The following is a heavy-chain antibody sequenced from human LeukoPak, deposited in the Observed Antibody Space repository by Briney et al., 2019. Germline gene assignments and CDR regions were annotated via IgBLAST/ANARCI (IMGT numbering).Heavy chain of an antibody. D-gene: IGHD3-22*01. CDR2: IYYSGST. V-gene: IGHV4-59*01. Sequence: SETLSLTCTVSGGPISSYYWSWIRQPPGKGLEWIGYIYYSGSTNYNPSLKGRVTISVDTSKNQFSLKLSSVTAADTAVYCCARGRNYYDSSGYHDAFDIWGQGTMVTVSS. CDR3: ARGRNYYDSSGYHDAFDI. J-gene: IGHJ3*02. CDR1: GGPISSYY.